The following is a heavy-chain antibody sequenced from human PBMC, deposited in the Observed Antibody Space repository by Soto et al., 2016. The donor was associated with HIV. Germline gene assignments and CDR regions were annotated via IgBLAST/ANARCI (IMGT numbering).Heavy chain of an antibody. D-gene: IGHD2-2*01. CDR1: GGTFSSYA. V-gene: IGHV1-69*10. CDR2: IIPILGIA. J-gene: IGHJ6*03. Sequence: QVQLVQSGAEVKKPGSSVKVSCKASGGTFSSYAISWVRQAPGQGLEWMGGIIPILGIANYAQKFQGRVTITADKSTSTAYMELSSLRSEDTAVYYCAGGGYQQLLYYYYYYMDVWGKGTTVTVSS. CDR3: AGGGYQQLLYYYYYYMDV.